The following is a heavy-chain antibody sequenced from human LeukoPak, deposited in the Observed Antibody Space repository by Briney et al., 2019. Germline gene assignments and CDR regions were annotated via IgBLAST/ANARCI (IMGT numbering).Heavy chain of an antibody. Sequence: PGGSLRLSCAGSGFTFSDHYIDWVRQAPGKGLEWIGRSRDRTKSYSSEFVASVKGRFTSSRDDSKSSVYLHLNSLKTEDTAVYYRVRVELGAASRDGLDVWGPGTKVLVSS. CDR3: VRVELGAASRDGLDV. D-gene: IGHD1-26*01. CDR2: SRDRTKSYSS. J-gene: IGHJ3*01. V-gene: IGHV3-72*01. CDR1: GFTFSDHY.